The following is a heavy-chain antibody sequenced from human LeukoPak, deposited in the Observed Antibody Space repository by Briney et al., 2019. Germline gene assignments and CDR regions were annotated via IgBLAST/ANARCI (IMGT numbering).Heavy chain of an antibody. J-gene: IGHJ4*02. CDR2: ISAYNGKT. CDR3: ARVFYDSSGYYQVYYFDF. Sequence: ASVKVSCKASGYTFTSYGISWVRQAPGQGLEWMGWISAYNGKTNYAQKLQGRVTMTTDTSTSTAYMELRSLRSDDTAVYYCARVFYDSSGYYQVYYFDFWGQGTLVTVSS. V-gene: IGHV1-18*01. CDR1: GYTFTSYG. D-gene: IGHD3-22*01.